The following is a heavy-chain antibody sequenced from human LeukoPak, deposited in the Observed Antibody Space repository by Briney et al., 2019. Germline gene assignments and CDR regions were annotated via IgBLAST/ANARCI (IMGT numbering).Heavy chain of an antibody. D-gene: IGHD3-10*01. CDR1: GFTFDDYV. Sequence: GGSLRLSCAASGFTFDDYVMHWVRQAPGKGLEWVSLISGDGASTYYADSVKGRLTISRDNSRNSLYLQMSSLRIEDTALYYCAKDKVPYYYASGDYGMDVWGQGTPVTVSS. V-gene: IGHV3-43*02. CDR2: ISGDGAST. CDR3: AKDKVPYYYASGDYGMDV. J-gene: IGHJ6*02.